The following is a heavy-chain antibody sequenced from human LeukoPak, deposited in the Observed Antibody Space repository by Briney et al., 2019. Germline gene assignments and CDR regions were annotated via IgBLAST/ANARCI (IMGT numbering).Heavy chain of an antibody. V-gene: IGHV4-34*01. D-gene: IGHD3-9*01. Sequence: SETLSLTCAVYGGSFSGYYWSWIRQPPGKGLEWIGEINHSGSTNYNPSLKSRVTISVDASKNQFSLKLSSVTAADTAVYYCARGGRNYDILTGYYKYWGQGTLVTVSS. J-gene: IGHJ4*02. CDR1: GGSFSGYY. CDR2: INHSGST. CDR3: ARGGRNYDILTGYYKY.